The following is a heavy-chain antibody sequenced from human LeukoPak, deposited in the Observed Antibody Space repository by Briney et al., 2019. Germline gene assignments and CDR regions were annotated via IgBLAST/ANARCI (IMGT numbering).Heavy chain of an antibody. CDR2: IRSDGGEE. CDR1: GFTFSNYG. Sequence: PGGSLRLSCAASGFTFSNYGMHWVRQAPGKGLEWVSFIRSDGGEEYYADSVKGRFTISRDNSKNTLYLQMNSLRAEDTAVYYCAKDRVKYSSGWYLLIDYWGQGTLVTVSS. CDR3: AKDRVKYSSGWYLLIDY. J-gene: IGHJ4*02. V-gene: IGHV3-30*02. D-gene: IGHD6-19*01.